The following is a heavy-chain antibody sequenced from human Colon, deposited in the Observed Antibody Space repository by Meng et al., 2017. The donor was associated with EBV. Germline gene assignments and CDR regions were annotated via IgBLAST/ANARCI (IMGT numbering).Heavy chain of an antibody. CDR3: ARGGYYSFDY. V-gene: IGHV4-4*03. Sequence: QVHLQDSRPGVLNPPDSLALPSAVSHATISSVYWLTWVRQSPGRGLEWIGEIYHSGSTNYNPSLKSRGTISVDKSKNQCSLKLTSVTAADTAVYYWARGGYYSFDYWGQGTLVTVSS. CDR1: HATISSVYW. J-gene: IGHJ4*02. CDR2: IYHSGST. D-gene: IGHD5-18*01.